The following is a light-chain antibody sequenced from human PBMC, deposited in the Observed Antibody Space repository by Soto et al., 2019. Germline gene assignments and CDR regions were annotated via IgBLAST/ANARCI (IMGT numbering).Light chain of an antibody. J-gene: IGLJ3*02. CDR1: SGRIASNY. V-gene: IGLV6-57*03. CDR2: EDN. Sequence: NFMLTQPHFVSESPGKPVTISCTRRSGRIASNYVQWYQQRPGSAPTTVIYEDNQRPSGVPDRFSGSIASSSNSASLTISGLKTEDEADYYCQSYDSSNQGVFGGGTKLTVL. CDR3: QSYDSSNQGV.